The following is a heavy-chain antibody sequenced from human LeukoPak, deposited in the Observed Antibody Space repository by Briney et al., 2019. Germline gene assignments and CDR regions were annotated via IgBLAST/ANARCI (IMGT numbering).Heavy chain of an antibody. Sequence: SETLSLTCIVSGGSISSYYWSWIRQPPGKGLEWIGYIYYSGSTNYNPSLKSRVTISVDTSENQFSLKLSSVTAADTAVYYCARERGSYCSDFDYWGQGTLVTVSS. CDR2: IYYSGST. J-gene: IGHJ4*02. V-gene: IGHV4-59*01. CDR1: GGSISSYY. CDR3: ARERGSYCSDFDY. D-gene: IGHD1-26*01.